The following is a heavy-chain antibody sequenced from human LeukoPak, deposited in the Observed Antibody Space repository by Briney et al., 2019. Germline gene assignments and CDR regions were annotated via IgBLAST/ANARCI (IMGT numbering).Heavy chain of an antibody. V-gene: IGHV1-2*02. Sequence: ASVKVSCKASGYTFTGYYMHWVRQAPGQGLGWMGWINPNSGGTNYAQKFQGRVTMTRDASISTAYMELSRLRSDDTAVYYCAREASSSGSQTDDYWGQGTLVTVSS. CDR1: GYTFTGYY. CDR2: INPNSGGT. CDR3: AREASSSGSQTDDY. J-gene: IGHJ4*02. D-gene: IGHD3-22*01.